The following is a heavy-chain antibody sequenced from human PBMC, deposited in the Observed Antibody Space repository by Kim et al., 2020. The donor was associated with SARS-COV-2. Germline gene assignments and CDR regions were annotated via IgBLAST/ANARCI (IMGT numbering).Heavy chain of an antibody. CDR2: IIPIFGTA. CDR3: ARDLSAYYGDYGVYYYYGMDV. Sequence: SVKVSCKASGGTFSSYATSWVRQAPGQGLEWMGGIIPIFGTANYAQKFQGRVTITADESTSTAYMELSSLRSEDTAVYYCARDLSAYYGDYGVYYYYGMDVWGQGTTVTVSS. D-gene: IGHD4-17*01. CDR1: GGTFSSYA. J-gene: IGHJ6*02. V-gene: IGHV1-69*13.